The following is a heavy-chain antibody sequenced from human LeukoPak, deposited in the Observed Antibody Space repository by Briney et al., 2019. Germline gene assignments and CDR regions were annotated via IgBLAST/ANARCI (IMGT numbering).Heavy chain of an antibody. CDR3: AKALDTYGYMRFDF. CDR1: GFTFVSYA. Sequence: PGGSLRLSCAASGFTFVSYAMTWVRQAPGKGLEWVSAINGGGDTTYYADSVKGRFTISRDKSKNAMYLQMNSLRAEDTALYYCAKALDTYGYMRFDFWGQGTLVTVSS. D-gene: IGHD5-18*01. CDR2: INGGGDTT. J-gene: IGHJ4*02. V-gene: IGHV3-23*01.